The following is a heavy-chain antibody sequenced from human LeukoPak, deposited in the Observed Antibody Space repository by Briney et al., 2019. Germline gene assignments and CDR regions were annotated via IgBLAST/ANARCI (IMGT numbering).Heavy chain of an antibody. CDR1: GFTFSSYG. CDR2: ISYDGSNK. D-gene: IGHD3-10*01. V-gene: IGHV3-30*18. J-gene: IGHJ5*02. CDR3: AKDRYGSGREWFDP. Sequence: GGSLRLSCAASGFTFSSYGMHWVRQAPGKGLEWVAVISYDGSNKYYADSVKGRFTISRDNSKNTLYLQMNSLRAEDTAVYYCAKDRYGSGREWFDPWGQGTLVTVSS.